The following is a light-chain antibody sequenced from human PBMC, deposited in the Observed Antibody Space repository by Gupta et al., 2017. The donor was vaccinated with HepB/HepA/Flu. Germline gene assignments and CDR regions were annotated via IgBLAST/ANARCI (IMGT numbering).Light chain of an antibody. CDR1: SSDVGRYDL. V-gene: IGLV2-23*01. CDR3: CSYAQSQTFVI. J-gene: IGLJ2*01. CDR2: EDT. Sequence: SALTQPASVSGSPGQSITISCTGTSSDVGRYDLVAWYQQHPGKTPKLLIYEDTKRPSGVSNRFSASKSGNTASLTISGLQAEDEADYVCCSYAQSQTFVIFGGGTKLTVL.